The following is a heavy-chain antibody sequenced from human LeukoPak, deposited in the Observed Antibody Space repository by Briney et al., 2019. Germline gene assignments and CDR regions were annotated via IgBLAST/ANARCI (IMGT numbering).Heavy chain of an antibody. Sequence: GGSLRLSCAASGFTFSSYSMTWVRQAPGKGLEWVSFISGSSSSIYYADSVKGRFTISRDNAKNTLYLQMNSLRAEDTAVYYCAKVAADLDYWGQGTLVTVSS. V-gene: IGHV3-48*04. CDR1: GFTFSSYS. J-gene: IGHJ4*02. CDR3: AKVAADLDY. D-gene: IGHD6-13*01. CDR2: ISGSSSSI.